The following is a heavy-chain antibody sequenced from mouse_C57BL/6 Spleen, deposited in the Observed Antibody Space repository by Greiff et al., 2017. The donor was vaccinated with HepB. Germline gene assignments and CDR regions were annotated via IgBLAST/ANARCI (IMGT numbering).Heavy chain of an antibody. D-gene: IGHD1-1*01. CDR1: GFTFSSYA. CDR3: ARDRDYYGSSYLDY. Sequence: EVKLQESGGGLVKPGGSLKLSCAASGFTFSSYAMSWVRQTPEKRLEWVATISDGGSYTYYPDNVKGRFTISRDNAKNNLYLQMSHLKSEDTAMYYCARDRDYYGSSYLDYWGQGTTLTVSS. CDR2: ISDGGSYT. V-gene: IGHV5-4*01. J-gene: IGHJ2*01.